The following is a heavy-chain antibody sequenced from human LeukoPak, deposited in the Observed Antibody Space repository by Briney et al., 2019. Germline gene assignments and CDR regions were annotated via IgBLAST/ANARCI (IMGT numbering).Heavy chain of an antibody. Sequence: SETLSLTCNVSGGSISTYYWSWIAKPPGKKLEWIGHIYSSGTTNYNPSLKSRVSISADTSKNQFSLQVSSVTAADTAVYYCARGSGRYYYYGIDVWGQGTTVTVSS. CDR1: GGSISTYY. D-gene: IGHD7-27*01. V-gene: IGHV4-59*01. CDR2: IYSSGTT. CDR3: ARGSGRYYYYGIDV. J-gene: IGHJ6*02.